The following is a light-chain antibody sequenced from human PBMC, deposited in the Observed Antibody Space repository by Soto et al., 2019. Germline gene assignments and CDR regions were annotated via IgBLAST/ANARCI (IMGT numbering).Light chain of an antibody. Sequence: EIVLTQSPATLSLSPGERATLSCRASESVNNYLAWHQQKPGQPPRLLIYDASNRATGIPARFSGSGSGTDFTLTIISLEAEEFEFYYCQRRSVGVTFGQGTRLEIK. CDR3: QRRSVGVT. CDR1: ESVNNY. CDR2: DAS. J-gene: IGKJ5*01. V-gene: IGKV3-11*01.